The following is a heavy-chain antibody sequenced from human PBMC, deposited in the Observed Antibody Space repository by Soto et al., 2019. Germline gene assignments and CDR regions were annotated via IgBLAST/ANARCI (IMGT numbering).Heavy chain of an antibody. CDR1: GFTFGSYA. CDR2: ISGGGSGT. Sequence: EMQLSESGGGLVQPGGSLRLSCAASGFTFGSYAMSWVRQAPGKGLEWVSAISGGGSGTYYADSVKGRFTISRGNSKKTLFLQMNSLRVEDTALDYCAKDPKITVRFNWFDPWGQGTLVTVSS. V-gene: IGHV3-23*01. J-gene: IGHJ5*02. CDR3: AKDPKITVRFNWFDP. D-gene: IGHD3-10*01.